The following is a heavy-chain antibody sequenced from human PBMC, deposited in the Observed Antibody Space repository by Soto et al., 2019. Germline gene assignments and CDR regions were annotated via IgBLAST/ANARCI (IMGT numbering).Heavy chain of an antibody. CDR3: ARQHSGYEAYYYYYMDV. J-gene: IGHJ6*03. V-gene: IGHV4-59*08. CDR2: IYYSGST. Sequence: SETLSLTCTVSSFSIISYSWRWIRHPPGKVLEWIGYIYYSGSTNYNPSLKSRVTISVDTSKNQFSLKLSSVTAADTAVYYCARQHSGYEAYYYYYMDVWGKGTTVT. D-gene: IGHD5-12*01. CDR1: SFSIISYS.